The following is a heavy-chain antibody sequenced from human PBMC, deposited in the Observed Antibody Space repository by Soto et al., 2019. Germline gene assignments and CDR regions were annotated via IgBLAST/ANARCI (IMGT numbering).Heavy chain of an antibody. Sequence: GGFLRLSCAASGFTFSSYSRNWVRQAPGKGLERVSYISSSSSTIYYADSVKGRFTISRDNAKNSLYLQMNSLRDEDTAVYYCARRGRLGSGYLHDWYFDLWGRGTLVTVSS. CDR3: ARRGRLGSGYLHDWYFDL. CDR2: ISSSSSTI. D-gene: IGHD3-22*01. J-gene: IGHJ2*01. V-gene: IGHV3-48*02. CDR1: GFTFSSYS.